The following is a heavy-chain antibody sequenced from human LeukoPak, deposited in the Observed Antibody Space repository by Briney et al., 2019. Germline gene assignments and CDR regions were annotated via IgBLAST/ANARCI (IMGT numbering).Heavy chain of an antibody. CDR2: ISYDGSNK. J-gene: IGHJ4*02. Sequence: GGSLRLSCAASGFTFSSYAMHWVRQAPGKGLEWVAVISYDGSNKYYADSVKGRLTISRDNSKNTLYLQMNSLRAEDTAMYYCARGQMYLDYWGQGTLVTVSS. CDR1: GFTFSSYA. CDR3: ARGQMYLDY. D-gene: IGHD5-24*01. V-gene: IGHV3-30-3*01.